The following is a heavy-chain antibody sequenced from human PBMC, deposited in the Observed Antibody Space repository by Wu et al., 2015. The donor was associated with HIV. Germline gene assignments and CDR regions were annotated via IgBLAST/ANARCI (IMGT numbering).Heavy chain of an antibody. V-gene: IGHV1-2*02. D-gene: IGHD3-22*01. Sequence: QVQLVQSGAEVKKPGASVKVSCKASGYTFTFYDINWVRQAPGQGLEWMGWINPNSGGTNYAQKFQGRVTMTRDTSISTAYMELSGLRSDDTAVYYCARDQFDMDPVVISNYYSYGMDVWGQGTTVTVSS. CDR1: GYTFTFYD. J-gene: IGHJ6*02. CDR2: INPNSGGT. CDR3: ARDQFDMDPVVISNYYSYGMDV.